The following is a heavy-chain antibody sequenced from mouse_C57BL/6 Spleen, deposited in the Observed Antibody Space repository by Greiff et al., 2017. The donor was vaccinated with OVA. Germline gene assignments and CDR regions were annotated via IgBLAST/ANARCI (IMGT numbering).Heavy chain of an antibody. V-gene: IGHV1-53*01. CDR2: INPSNGGT. CDR3: ASSIIYCGSTPDFDY. J-gene: IGHJ2*01. D-gene: IGHD1-1*01. Sequence: QVQLKQPGTELVKPGASVKLSCKASGYTFTSYWMHWVKQRPGQGLEWIGNINPSNGGTNYNEKFKSKATLTVDKSSSTAYMQLSSLTSEDSAVYYCASSIIYCGSTPDFDYWGQGTTLTVSS. CDR1: GYTFTSYW.